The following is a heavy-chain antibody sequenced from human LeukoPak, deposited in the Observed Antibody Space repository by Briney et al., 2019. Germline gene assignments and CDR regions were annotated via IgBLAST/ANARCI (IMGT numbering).Heavy chain of an antibody. CDR3: AKDPTGYTYYFDY. CDR2: IKSKTDGGTT. D-gene: IGHD6-13*01. V-gene: IGHV3-15*01. CDR1: GFTFSNAW. J-gene: IGHJ4*02. Sequence: GGSLRLSCAASGFTFSNAWMSWVHQAPGKGLEWVGRIKSKTDGGTTDYAAPVKGRFTISRDNSKNTLYLQMNSLRAEDTAVYYCAKDPTGYTYYFDYWGQGTLVTVSS.